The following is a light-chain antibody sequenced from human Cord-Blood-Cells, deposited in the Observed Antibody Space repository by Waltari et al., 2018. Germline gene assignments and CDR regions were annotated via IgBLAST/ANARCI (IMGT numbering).Light chain of an antibody. CDR2: GAS. V-gene: IGKV3-15*01. Sequence: EIVMTQSPATLSVSPGERATLSCRASQSVSSNLAWYQHKPGQAPRLLIYGASTRATGIPAGFSGSGSGTDFTLTISSLQSEDFAVYYCQQYNNWPMYTFGQGTKLEIK. J-gene: IGKJ2*01. CDR1: QSVSSN. CDR3: QQYNNWPMYT.